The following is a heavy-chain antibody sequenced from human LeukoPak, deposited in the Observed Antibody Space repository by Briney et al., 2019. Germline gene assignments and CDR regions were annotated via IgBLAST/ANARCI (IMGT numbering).Heavy chain of an antibody. CDR3: VRDIGWFRFDY. CDR1: GFMFSDFW. J-gene: IGHJ4*02. D-gene: IGHD6-19*01. CDR2: IKEDGSAT. V-gene: IGHV3-7*03. Sequence: GGSLRLSCAASGFMFSDFWMTWVRQAPGKGLERVAHIKEDGSATQSIDAVKGRFTISRDNAKNSLYLQMNTLRAEDTAVYYCVRDIGWFRFDYWGQGTLVTVSS.